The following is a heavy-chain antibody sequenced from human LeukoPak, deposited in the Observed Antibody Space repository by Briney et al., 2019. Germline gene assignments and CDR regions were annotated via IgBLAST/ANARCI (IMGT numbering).Heavy chain of an antibody. Sequence: GWSLRLSCAASGFTFSNAWMSWVRQAPGKGLEWVGRIKSKTDGGTTDYAAPVKGRFTISRDDSKNTLYLQMNSLKTEDTAVYYCTTEYSGYDYFDYWGQGTLVTVSS. CDR3: TTEYSGYDYFDY. CDR1: GFTFSNAW. D-gene: IGHD5-12*01. J-gene: IGHJ4*02. CDR2: IKSKTDGGTT. V-gene: IGHV3-15*01.